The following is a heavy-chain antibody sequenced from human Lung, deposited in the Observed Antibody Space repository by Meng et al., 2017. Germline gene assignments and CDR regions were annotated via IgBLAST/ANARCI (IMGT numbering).Heavy chain of an antibody. CDR2: IYHSGGT. V-gene: IGHV4-4*02. CDR3: ARGLGEAVVPRTMFDY. CDR1: GGSISSSNW. Sequence: QVQLQASAPGLWKPSGTLSLTCGVFGGSISSSNWWSWFRQPPGKGLEWIGEIYHSGGTKYNPSLKSRVTISVDKSKNQFSLKLSSVTAADTAVYYCARGLGEAVVPRTMFDYWGQGTLVTVSS. J-gene: IGHJ4*02. D-gene: IGHD2-2*01.